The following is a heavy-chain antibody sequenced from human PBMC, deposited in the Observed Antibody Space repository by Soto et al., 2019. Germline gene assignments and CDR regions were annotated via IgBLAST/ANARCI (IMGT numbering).Heavy chain of an antibody. CDR2: LTPISGAA. Sequence: QVQLVQSGAEVKKPGSSVKVSCKASGGSFNGYAVSWVRQAPGRGLEWMGGLTPISGAATYAKNFQGRVSITADRSTTTAYLDLTSLTSEDTAIYFCARHRLFYDSGSHSYVPYYFENWGQGTLVSVSS. CDR1: GGSFNGYA. J-gene: IGHJ4*02. CDR3: ARHRLFYDSGSHSYVPYYFEN. D-gene: IGHD1-26*01. V-gene: IGHV1-69*06.